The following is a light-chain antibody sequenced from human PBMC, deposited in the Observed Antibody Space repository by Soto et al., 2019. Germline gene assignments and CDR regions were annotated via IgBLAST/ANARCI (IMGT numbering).Light chain of an antibody. J-gene: IGKJ1*01. CDR2: GAS. Sequence: DIQMTQSPSSVSASVGDRVTITCRASQDISRWLAWYQQRPGKAPNLLIFGASSLQSGVPSRFSGSGSGTDFTLTISSLQPEDFATYYCQHYNSYSEAFGQGTKVELK. CDR3: QHYNSYSEA. CDR1: QDISRW. V-gene: IGKV1-12*01.